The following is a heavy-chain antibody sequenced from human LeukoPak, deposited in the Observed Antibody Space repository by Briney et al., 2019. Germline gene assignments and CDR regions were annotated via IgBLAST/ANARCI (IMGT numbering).Heavy chain of an antibody. V-gene: IGHV3-7*01. J-gene: IGHJ4*02. Sequence: WGSLRLACAATGFNFRKHWMSLVRQYIGKVLACLAKIQKTGYEMHYVDSVKGRFTISRDNARNSLYLQMNNLRVEDTAIYYCARDYTGGWNDYWGQGTLVTVSS. CDR1: GFNFRKHW. CDR3: ARDYTGGWNDY. D-gene: IGHD7-27*01. CDR2: IQKTGYEM.